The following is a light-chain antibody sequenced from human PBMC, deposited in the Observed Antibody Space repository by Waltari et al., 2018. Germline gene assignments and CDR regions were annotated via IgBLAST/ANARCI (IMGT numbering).Light chain of an antibody. V-gene: IGLV2-11*01. CDR2: DVT. J-gene: IGLJ2*01. Sequence: QSALTQPRSVSGSPGQSVTISCTGTSSYVGGYDYVSWYPPHPGKAPKLMICDVTKRPSGVPDRFSCSKSGNTASLTISGLQAEDEADYYCCSYAGSYTHVVFGGGTKLTVL. CDR3: CSYAGSYTHVV. CDR1: SSYVGGYDY.